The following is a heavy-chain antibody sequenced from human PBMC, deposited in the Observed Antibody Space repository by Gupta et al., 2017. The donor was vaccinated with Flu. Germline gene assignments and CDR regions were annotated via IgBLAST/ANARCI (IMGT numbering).Heavy chain of an antibody. D-gene: IGHD5-12*01. J-gene: IGHJ5*02. CDR1: GYSISSGYY. CDR3: ARTERGHGIQSRKYSGYDYHWFDP. CDR2: IYHSGST. Sequence: QVQLQESGPGLVKPSETLSLTCAVSGYSISSGYYWGWIRQPPGKGLEWIGSIYHSGSTYYNPSLKSRVTISVDTSKNQFSLKLSSVTAADTAVYYCARTERGHGIQSRKYSGYDYHWFDPWGQGTLVTVSS. V-gene: IGHV4-38-2*01.